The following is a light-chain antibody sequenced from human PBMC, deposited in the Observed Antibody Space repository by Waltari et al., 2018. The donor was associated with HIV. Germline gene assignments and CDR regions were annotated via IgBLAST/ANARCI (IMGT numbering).Light chain of an antibody. CDR3: QQYNDWLALT. CDR2: GAS. V-gene: IGKV3-15*01. Sequence: ILMTQSPATVSVSPGERVTLSCTASHSIFNNVAWYQQRRGQAPRLVIYGASTRVTGVPDRFSGSGSGTECTLTISSVQSEDFALYFCQQYNDWLALTFGGGTKVEV. CDR1: HSIFNN. J-gene: IGKJ4*01.